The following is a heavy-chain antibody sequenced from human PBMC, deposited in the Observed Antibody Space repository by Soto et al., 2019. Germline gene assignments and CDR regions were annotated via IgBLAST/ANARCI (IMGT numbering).Heavy chain of an antibody. Sequence: PGGSLRLSCAASGFKFRDYWMSWVRQAPGKGLEWVGNIKHDTSEAHYADSVKGRFTITRDNIKNFVFLQMNGLRADDTASYYCVRDGLLFSGPYRPSRFDYWGLGTQVTVS. CDR3: VRDGLLFSGPYRPSRFDY. CDR1: GFKFRDYW. CDR2: IKHDTSEA. J-gene: IGHJ4*02. D-gene: IGHD3-16*02. V-gene: IGHV3-7*03.